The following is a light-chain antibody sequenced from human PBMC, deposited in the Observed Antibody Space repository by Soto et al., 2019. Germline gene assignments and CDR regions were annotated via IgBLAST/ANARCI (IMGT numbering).Light chain of an antibody. CDR1: QSISSY. J-gene: IGKJ5*01. CDR3: QQSYSTPVA. V-gene: IGKV1-39*01. Sequence: DIQMTQSPSSLSASVGDRVTITCRASQSISSYLNWYQQKPGKAPKLLIYAASSLQSGVPSRFGGSGSGTDITRTISSRQPEDFATYYCQQSYSTPVAFGQGTRLEI. CDR2: AAS.